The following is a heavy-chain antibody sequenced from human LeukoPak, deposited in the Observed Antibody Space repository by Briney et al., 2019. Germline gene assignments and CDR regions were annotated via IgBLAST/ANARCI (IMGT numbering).Heavy chain of an antibody. D-gene: IGHD3-22*01. CDR3: AAWNYYDSSGYPYYFDY. V-gene: IGHV3-23*01. CDR1: AFSFSSYA. J-gene: IGHJ4*02. Sequence: GGSLRLSCAASAFSFSSYAMNWVRQPSGKGPEWVSGIDNTGVMTYYGDSVKGRFTISRDNSKNTLYLQMNSLRAEDTAVYYCAAWNYYDSSGYPYYFDYWGQGTLVTVSS. CDR2: IDNTGVMT.